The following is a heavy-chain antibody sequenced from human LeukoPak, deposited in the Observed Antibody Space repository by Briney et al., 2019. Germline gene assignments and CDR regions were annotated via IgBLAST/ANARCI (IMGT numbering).Heavy chain of an antibody. V-gene: IGHV3-9*01. Sequence: LAGRSLRLSCAASGLTVDDYGMDWVRQAPGKGLEWVSGISWNSGSIDYADSVKGRFTISRDNAKNSLYLQMNSLRAEDPALYYCAKDSSWNYRYFDYWGQGTLVTDSS. J-gene: IGHJ4*02. CDR1: GLTVDDYG. CDR2: ISWNSGSI. D-gene: IGHD1-7*01. CDR3: AKDSSWNYRYFDY.